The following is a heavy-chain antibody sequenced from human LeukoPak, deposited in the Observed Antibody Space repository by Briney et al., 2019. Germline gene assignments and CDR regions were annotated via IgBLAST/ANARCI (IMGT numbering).Heavy chain of an antibody. J-gene: IGHJ4*02. CDR1: GFTFSNAW. CDR2: IKSKTDGGTT. CDR3: TTDPDLVTGAYCGGDCYLDY. Sequence: GGSLRLSCAASGFTFSNAWMSWVRQAPGKGLEWVGCIKSKTDGGTTDYAAPVKGRFTISRDDSKNTLYLQMNSLKTEDTAVYYCTTDPDLVTGAYCGGDCYLDYWGQGTLVTVSS. V-gene: IGHV3-15*01. D-gene: IGHD2-21*02.